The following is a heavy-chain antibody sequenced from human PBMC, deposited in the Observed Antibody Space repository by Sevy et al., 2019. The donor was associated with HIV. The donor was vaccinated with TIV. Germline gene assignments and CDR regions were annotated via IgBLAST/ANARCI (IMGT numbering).Heavy chain of an antibody. CDR1: GFTLNNYW. D-gene: IGHD6-13*01. Sequence: QLGGSLRLSCVASGFTLNNYWMHWVRQAPGKGLEWVANINQDGGVTYYVDSVRGRFTISRDNGRNLVFLQMNSLRVDVTDLYFCVRAIAKDGSFWGQGTLVTVSS. CDR2: INQDGGVT. V-gene: IGHV3-7*01. J-gene: IGHJ4*02. CDR3: VRAIAKDGSF.